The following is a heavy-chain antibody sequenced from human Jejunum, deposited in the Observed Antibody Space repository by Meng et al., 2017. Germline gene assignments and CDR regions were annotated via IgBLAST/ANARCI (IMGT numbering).Heavy chain of an antibody. CDR3: ARGYSGSGRAY. V-gene: IGHV3-74*03. CDR2: ITGDASNT. Sequence: GESLKISCAASGFTFSTFWMYWVRQAPGKGLVWVSRITGDASNTTYADSVKGRFTISRDNAKNTLYLQMNSLRAEDTAVYYCARGYSGSGRAYWGQGALVTVSS. J-gene: IGHJ4*02. CDR1: GFTFSTFW. D-gene: IGHD3-10*01.